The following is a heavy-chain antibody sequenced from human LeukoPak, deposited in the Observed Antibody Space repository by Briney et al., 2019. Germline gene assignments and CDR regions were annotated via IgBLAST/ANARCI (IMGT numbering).Heavy chain of an antibody. Sequence: GASVKVSCKASGDTFSSFAVSWVRQAPGKGLEWVANIKQDGSEKYYVDSVKGRFTISRDNAKNSLYLQMNSLRAEDTAVYYCAREPSYDFWSGYYTGGRYYFDYWGQGTLVTVSS. CDR3: AREPSYDFWSGYYTGGRYYFDY. J-gene: IGHJ4*02. CDR2: IKQDGSEK. D-gene: IGHD3-3*01. CDR1: GDTFSSFA. V-gene: IGHV3-7*01.